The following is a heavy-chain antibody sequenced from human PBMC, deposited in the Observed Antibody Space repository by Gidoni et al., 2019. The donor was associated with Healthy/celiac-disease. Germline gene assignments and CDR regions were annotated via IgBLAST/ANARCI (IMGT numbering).Heavy chain of an antibody. CDR3: ARESSGYDTPAGYYGMDV. J-gene: IGHJ6*02. D-gene: IGHD5-12*01. V-gene: IGHV1-46*01. Sequence: QVQLVQSGAEVKKPGASVKVSCKASGYTFTSYYMHWVRQAPGQGLEWMGIINPSGGSTSYAQKFQGRVTMTRDTSTSTVYMELSSLRSEDTAVYYCARESSGYDTPAGYYGMDVWGQGTTVTVSS. CDR2: INPSGGST. CDR1: GYTFTSYY.